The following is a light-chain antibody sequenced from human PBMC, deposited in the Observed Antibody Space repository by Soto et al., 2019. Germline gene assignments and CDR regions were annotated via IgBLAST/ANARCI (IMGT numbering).Light chain of an antibody. CDR2: ETY. Sequence: IVLTQSPDTLSLSPGERVTLSCRASQSVRNNYLAWYQQKPGQAPRLLIYETYRRATGIPDRFSGSGSGIDFTLTISRLEPEDFAVYLCQQYGRSSRTFVLGTKVDIK. J-gene: IGKJ1*01. V-gene: IGKV3-20*01. CDR1: QSVRNNY. CDR3: QQYGRSSRT.